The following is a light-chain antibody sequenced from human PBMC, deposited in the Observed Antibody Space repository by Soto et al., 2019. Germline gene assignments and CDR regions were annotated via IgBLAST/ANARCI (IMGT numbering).Light chain of an antibody. CDR2: GAS. V-gene: IGKV3-20*01. Sequence: EIVMTQSPGTLSLSPGETATLSCRASQSVSSNYVAWFHQKPGQAPRLLIYGASSRATGVPDRFSPSGSGTDFTLTISRLEPEDFAVYYCQQYGRSPFTFGPGTKVDI. J-gene: IGKJ3*01. CDR3: QQYGRSPFT. CDR1: QSVSSNY.